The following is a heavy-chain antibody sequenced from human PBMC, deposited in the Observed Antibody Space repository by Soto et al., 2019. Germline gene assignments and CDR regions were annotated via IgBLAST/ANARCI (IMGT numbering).Heavy chain of an antibody. V-gene: IGHV3-48*02. J-gene: IGHJ6*02. D-gene: IGHD3-10*01. CDR3: ARDPGPFRGGRYYYGMDV. CDR1: GFTFSSYS. CDR2: ISSSSSTI. Sequence: EVQLVESGGGLVQPGGSLRLSCAASGFTFSSYSMNWVRQAPGKGLEWVSYISSSSSTIYYADSVKGRFTISRDNAKNSLYLQMNSLRDEDTAVYYCARDPGPFRGGRYYYGMDVWGQGTTVTVSS.